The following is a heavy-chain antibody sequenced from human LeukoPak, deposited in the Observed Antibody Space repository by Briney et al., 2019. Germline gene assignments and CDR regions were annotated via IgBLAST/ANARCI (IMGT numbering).Heavy chain of an antibody. J-gene: IGHJ5*02. CDR3: ARGHFGWFDP. CDR1: GGSISSYY. CDR2: IYYSGST. V-gene: IGHV4-59*01. Sequence: SETLSLTCTVSGGSISSYYWSWIRQPPGKGLEWIGYIYYSGSTNYNPPLKSRVPLSVDTSKDQFSLKLSSVTAADTAVYYGARGHFGWFDPWGRGTLVTVSS. D-gene: IGHD2/OR15-2a*01.